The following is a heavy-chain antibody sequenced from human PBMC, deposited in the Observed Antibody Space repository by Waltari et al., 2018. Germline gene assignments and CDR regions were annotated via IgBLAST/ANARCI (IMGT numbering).Heavy chain of an antibody. Sequence: QVQLVESGGGVVQPGRSLRLSCAASGFTFSSYGMHWVRQAPGKGLEWVGVIWVDGSNKEYAEAVKGRFTISRDNSKNTLYLQMNSLGAEYTAVYYCARDSGSYYRHLVRSFDYWGQGTLVTVSS. CDR2: IWVDGSNK. V-gene: IGHV3-33*01. CDR3: ARDSGSYYRHLVRSFDY. CDR1: GFTFSSYG. J-gene: IGHJ4*02. D-gene: IGHD1-26*01.